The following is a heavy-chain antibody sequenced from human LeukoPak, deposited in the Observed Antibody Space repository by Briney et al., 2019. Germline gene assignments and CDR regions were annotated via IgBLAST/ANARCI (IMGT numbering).Heavy chain of an antibody. J-gene: IGHJ5*02. V-gene: IGHV4-39*01. CDR2: IYYSGST. CDR1: GGSISSSSYY. D-gene: IGHD3-10*01. CDR3: ARHDYYGSLNWFDP. Sequence: SETLSLTCTVSGGSISSSSYYWGWIRQPLGKGLEWIGSIYYSGSTYYNPSLKSRVTISVDTSKNQFSLKLSSVTAADTAVYYCARHDYYGSLNWFDPWGQGTLVTVSS.